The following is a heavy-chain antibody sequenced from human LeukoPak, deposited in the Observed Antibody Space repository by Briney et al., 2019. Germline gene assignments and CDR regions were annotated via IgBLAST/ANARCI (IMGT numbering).Heavy chain of an antibody. J-gene: IGHJ6*03. Sequence: SETLSLTCAVYGGSFSGYYWSWIRQPPGKGLEWIGEINHSGSTNYNPSLKSRVTISVDTSKNQFSLKLSSATAADTAVYYCARGAGYGYEDYYYYMDVWGKGTTVTVSS. CDR3: ARGAGYGYEDYYYYMDV. CDR2: INHSGST. CDR1: GGSFSGYY. V-gene: IGHV4-34*01. D-gene: IGHD5-18*01.